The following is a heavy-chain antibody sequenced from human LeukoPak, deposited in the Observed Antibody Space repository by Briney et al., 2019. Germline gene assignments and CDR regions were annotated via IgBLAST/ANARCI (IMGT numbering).Heavy chain of an antibody. V-gene: IGHV3-21*01. Sequence: GGSLRLSCAASGFTFSSYSMNWVRQAPGKGLEWVSSISSSSSYIYYADSVKGRFAISRDNAKNSLYLQMNSLRAEDTVVYYCARDSSDAFDIWGQGTMVTVSS. CDR1: GFTFSSYS. CDR2: ISSSSSYI. CDR3: ARDSSDAFDI. J-gene: IGHJ3*02. D-gene: IGHD2-2*01.